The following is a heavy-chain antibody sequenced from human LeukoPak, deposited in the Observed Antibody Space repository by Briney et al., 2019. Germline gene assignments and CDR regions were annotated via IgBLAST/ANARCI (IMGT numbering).Heavy chain of an antibody. J-gene: IGHJ1*01. V-gene: IGHV1-69*04. CDR2: IIPIFGIA. D-gene: IGHD2-15*01. Sequence: PVKVSCKASGGTFSSYAISWVRQAPGQGLEWMGRIIPIFGIANYAQKFQGRVTITADKSTSTAYMELSSLRSEDTAVYYCARGGSDAEYFQHWGQGTLVTVSS. CDR1: GGTFSSYA. CDR3: ARGGSDAEYFQH.